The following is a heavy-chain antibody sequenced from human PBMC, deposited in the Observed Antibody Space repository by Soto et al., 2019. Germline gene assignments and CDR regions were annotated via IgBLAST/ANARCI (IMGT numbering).Heavy chain of an antibody. Sequence: QVQLVESGGGVVQPGRSLRLSCAASGFTFSSYAMHWVRQAPGKGLEWVAVISYDGSNKYYADSVKGRFTISRDNSKNTLYLQMNSLRAEDTAVYYCARTRDILTGYSLEDYYYGMDVWGQGTTVTVSS. J-gene: IGHJ6*02. CDR2: ISYDGSNK. D-gene: IGHD3-9*01. V-gene: IGHV3-30-3*01. CDR1: GFTFSSYA. CDR3: ARTRDILTGYSLEDYYYGMDV.